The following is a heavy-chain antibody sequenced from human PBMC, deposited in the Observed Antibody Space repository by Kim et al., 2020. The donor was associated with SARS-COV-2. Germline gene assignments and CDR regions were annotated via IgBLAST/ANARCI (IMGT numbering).Heavy chain of an antibody. CDR3: ARRRGLDGIGELDY. V-gene: IGHV4-59*01. D-gene: IGHD1-26*01. Sequence: SETLSLTCTVSGVSISGYFWSWIRQPPGKGLEMIGYIRHDGSKTYNPPLDSRGTISVDTSKNQISLTLSSVTAADTAVYYCARRRGLDGIGELDYWGQGILVTVYS. J-gene: IGHJ4*02. CDR2: IRHDGSK. CDR1: GVSISGYF.